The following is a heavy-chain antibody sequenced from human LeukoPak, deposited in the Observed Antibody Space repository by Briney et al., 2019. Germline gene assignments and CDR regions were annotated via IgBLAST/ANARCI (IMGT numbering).Heavy chain of an antibody. D-gene: IGHD1-26*01. V-gene: IGHV1-18*01. Sequence: VASVKVSCKASGYNFRNYGITWVRQAPRQGLEWMGWISAYNGNTQYGQNFQGRVTMTTDTSTNTAYMELRSLTSDDTAVYYCARWTRTGATGSLDYCGQGTLVTVSS. J-gene: IGHJ4*02. CDR2: ISAYNGNT. CDR1: GYNFRNYG. CDR3: ARWTRTGATGSLDY.